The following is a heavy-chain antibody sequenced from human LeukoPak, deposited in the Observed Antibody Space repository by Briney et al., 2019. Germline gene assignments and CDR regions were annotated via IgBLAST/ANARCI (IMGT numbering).Heavy chain of an antibody. V-gene: IGHV3-33*01. D-gene: IGHD6-13*01. CDR2: IWYDGSNK. CDR3: ARQYSSSWYDY. J-gene: IGHJ4*02. CDR1: GFTFSSYG. Sequence: GRSLRLSCAASGFTFSSYGMHWVRQALGKGLEWVAVIWYDGSNKYYADSVKGRFTIPRDNSKNTLYLQMNSLRAEDTAVYYCARQYSSSWYDYWGQGTLVTVSS.